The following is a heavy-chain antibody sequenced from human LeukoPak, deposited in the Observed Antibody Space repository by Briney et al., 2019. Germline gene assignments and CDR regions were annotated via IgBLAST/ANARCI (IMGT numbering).Heavy chain of an antibody. J-gene: IGHJ4*02. D-gene: IGHD2-21*02. CDR3: ATLLDLYCGGDCTNY. CDR1: GGSISSYY. Sequence: SETLSLTCTVSGGSISSYYWSWIRQPAGKGLEWIGRIYTSGSTNYNPSLKSRVTMSVDTSKNQSSLKLSSVTAADTAVYYCATLLDLYCGGDCTNYWGQGTLVTVSS. V-gene: IGHV4-4*07. CDR2: IYTSGST.